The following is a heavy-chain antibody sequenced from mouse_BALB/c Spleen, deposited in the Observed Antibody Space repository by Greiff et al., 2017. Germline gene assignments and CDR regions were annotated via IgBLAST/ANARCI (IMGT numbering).Heavy chain of an antibody. V-gene: IGHV10-1*02. CDR3: VRDGSRAY. J-gene: IGHJ3*01. CDR2: IRSKSNNYAT. CDR1: GFTFNTYA. Sequence: EVMLVESGGGLVQPKGSLKLSCAASGFTFNTYAMNWVRQAPGKGLEWVARIRSKSNNYATYYADSVKDRFTISRDDSQSMLYLQMNNLKTEDTAMYYCVRDGSRAYWGQGTLVTVSA.